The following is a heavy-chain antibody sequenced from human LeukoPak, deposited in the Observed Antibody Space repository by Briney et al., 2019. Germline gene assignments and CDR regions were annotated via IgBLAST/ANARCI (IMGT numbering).Heavy chain of an antibody. V-gene: IGHV3-30*03. CDR2: ISYDGSNK. J-gene: IGHJ5*02. CDR3: ARDDYGDSKGRFDP. CDR1: GFTFSSYG. D-gene: IGHD4-17*01. Sequence: PGGSLRLSCAASGFTFSSYGMHWVRQAPGKGLEWVAVISYDGSNKYYADSVKGRFTISRDNSKNTLYLQMNSLRSDDTAVYYCARDDYGDSKGRFDPWGQGTLVTVSS.